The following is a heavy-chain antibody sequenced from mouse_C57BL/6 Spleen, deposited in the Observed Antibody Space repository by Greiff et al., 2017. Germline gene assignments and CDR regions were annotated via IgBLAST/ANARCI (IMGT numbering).Heavy chain of an antibody. Sequence: EVQLQESGGGLVQPGGSMKLSCVASGFTFSNYWMNWVRQSPEKGLEWVAQIRLKSDNYATHYAESVKGRFTISRDDSKSSVYLQMNNLRAEDTGIYYCTARAMDYWGQGTSVTVSS. J-gene: IGHJ4*01. CDR1: GFTFSNYW. CDR2: IRLKSDNYAT. V-gene: IGHV6-3*01. CDR3: TARAMDY.